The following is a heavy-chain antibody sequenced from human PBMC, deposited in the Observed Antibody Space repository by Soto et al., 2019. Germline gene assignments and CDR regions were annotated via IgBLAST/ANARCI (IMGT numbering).Heavy chain of an antibody. Sequence: SVKVSCKASGGTFSSYAISWVRQAPGQGLEWMGGIIPIFGTANYAQKFQGRVTITADESTSTAYMELSSLRSEDTAVYYCARERDGGSYQFDYWGQGTLVTVSS. CDR3: ARERDGGSYQFDY. D-gene: IGHD1-26*01. J-gene: IGHJ4*02. V-gene: IGHV1-69*13. CDR1: GGTFSSYA. CDR2: IIPIFGTA.